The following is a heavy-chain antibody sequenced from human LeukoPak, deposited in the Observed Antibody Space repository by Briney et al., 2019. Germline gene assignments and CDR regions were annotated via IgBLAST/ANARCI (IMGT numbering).Heavy chain of an antibody. CDR3: ASGGWELSFDY. J-gene: IGHJ4*02. CDR2: VYYSGST. CDR1: GGSTSGYY. D-gene: IGHD1-26*01. Sequence: SETLSLTCTVSGGSTSGYYWSWIRQPPGKGLEWIGYVYYSGSTNYNPSLKSRVTISVDTSKNQFSLKLSSVTAADTAVYYCASGGWELSFDYWGQGTLVTVSS. V-gene: IGHV4-59*01.